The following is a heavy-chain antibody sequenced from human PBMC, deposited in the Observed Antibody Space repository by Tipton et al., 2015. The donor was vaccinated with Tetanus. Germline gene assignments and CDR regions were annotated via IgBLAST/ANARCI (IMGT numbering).Heavy chain of an antibody. V-gene: IGHV4-4*08. CDR1: GDSISSSY. CDR3: ARVANRSRRRGYDL. J-gene: IGHJ3*01. Sequence: LRLSCTVSGDSISSSYWSWIRQPPGKGLEWIGYIYIPESAKNYNPSLQSRVTISMDTSKSQVSMKLTAVTAADTAVYYCARVANRSRRRGYDLWGQGKMVIVSS. D-gene: IGHD3-16*01. CDR2: IYIPESA.